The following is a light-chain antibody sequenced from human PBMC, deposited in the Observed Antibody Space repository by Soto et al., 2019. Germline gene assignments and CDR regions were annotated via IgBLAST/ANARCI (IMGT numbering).Light chain of an antibody. Sequence: AIRMTQSPSSFSASTGDRVTITCRASQDISSYLAWYQQKVGKAPKLLIYAAATLQRGAPPRFSGSRSGTNFTLTISRLEAEDFATYYCQRYVSYPYPFGEGTKLEI. J-gene: IGKJ2*01. CDR1: QDISSY. CDR3: QRYVSYPYP. CDR2: AAA. V-gene: IGKV1-8*01.